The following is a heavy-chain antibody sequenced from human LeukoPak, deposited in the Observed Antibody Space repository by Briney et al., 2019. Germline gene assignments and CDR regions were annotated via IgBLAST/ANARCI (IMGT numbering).Heavy chain of an antibody. D-gene: IGHD3-22*01. CDR2: IIPIFGTA. V-gene: IGHV1-69*06. CDR3: ARKVPNDSSGYYYRGQFDP. J-gene: IGHJ5*02. CDR1: GDTFSSYA. Sequence: GASVKVSCKASGDTFSSYAISWVRQAPGQGLEWMGGIIPIFGTANYAQKFQGRVTITADKSTSTAYMELSSLRSEDTAVYYCARKVPNDSSGYYYRGQFDPWGQGTLVTVSS.